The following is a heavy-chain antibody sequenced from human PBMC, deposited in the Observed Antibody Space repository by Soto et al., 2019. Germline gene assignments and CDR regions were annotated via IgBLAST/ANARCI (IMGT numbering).Heavy chain of an antibody. J-gene: IGHJ5*02. V-gene: IGHV2-5*01. CDR2: IYWNDDK. D-gene: IGHD5-18*01. Sequence: QITLRESGPTLVKPTQTLTLTCTFSGFSLSTRGVGVGWTRQPPGKALEWLALIYWNDDKRYSPSLQSRLTITKDTSKNQVVLTMTNMDPVDTATYYCVHTTWIQLWLQFDPWGQGTLVTVSS. CDR1: GFSLSTRGVG. CDR3: VHTTWIQLWLQFDP.